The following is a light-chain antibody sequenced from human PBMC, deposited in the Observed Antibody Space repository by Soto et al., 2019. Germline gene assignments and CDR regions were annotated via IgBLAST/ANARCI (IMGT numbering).Light chain of an antibody. CDR3: SSYSSSATLV. CDR2: DVS. Sequence: QSALTQPASVSGSPGQSITISCTGTSSDVGGYNYVSWYQQHPGKAPKLMFYDVSNRPSGVSNRFSGSKSGNTASLTISGLQAEDEAYYYCSSYSSSATLVFGGGTKVTVL. V-gene: IGLV2-14*01. CDR1: SSDVGGYNY. J-gene: IGLJ2*01.